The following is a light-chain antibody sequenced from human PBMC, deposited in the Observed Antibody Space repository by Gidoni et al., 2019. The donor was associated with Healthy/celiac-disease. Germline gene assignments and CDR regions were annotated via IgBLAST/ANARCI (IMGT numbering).Light chain of an antibody. Sequence: PAPLALSPGERATLSCRASQSVSSYLAWYQQKPGQAPRLLIYDASNRATGIPARFSGSGSGTDFTLTISSLEPEDFAVYYCQQRSNGYTFGQGTKLEIK. CDR3: QQRSNGYT. J-gene: IGKJ2*01. CDR1: QSVSSY. V-gene: IGKV3-11*01. CDR2: DAS.